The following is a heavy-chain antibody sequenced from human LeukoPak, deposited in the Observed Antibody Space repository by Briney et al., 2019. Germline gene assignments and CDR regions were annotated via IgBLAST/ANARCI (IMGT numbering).Heavy chain of an antibody. CDR3: ARVSDYGDYLGP. Sequence: SETLSLTCSVSGGSISNSYWSWIRQPPGKGLEWIGYIYYSGTIKYNPSLKSRVSISVDTSKNQLSLKVTSVTAADTAVYYCARVSDYGDYLGPWGQGTLVTVSS. D-gene: IGHD4-17*01. CDR2: IYYSGTI. CDR1: GGSISNSY. J-gene: IGHJ5*02. V-gene: IGHV4-59*12.